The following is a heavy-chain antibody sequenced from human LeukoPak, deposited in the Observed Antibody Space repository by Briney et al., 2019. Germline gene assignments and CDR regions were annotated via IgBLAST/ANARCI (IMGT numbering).Heavy chain of an antibody. CDR3: ARHHRDIVVVVAAPSYDY. CDR2: IYPGDSDT. Sequence: GESLKISCQGSGYRFTSYWIGWVRPMPGKGLEWMGIIYPGDSDTRYSPSFQGQVTISADKSISTAYLQWSSLKASDTAMYYCARHHRDIVVVVAAPSYDYWGQGTLVTVSS. V-gene: IGHV5-51*01. J-gene: IGHJ4*02. D-gene: IGHD2-15*01. CDR1: GYRFTSYW.